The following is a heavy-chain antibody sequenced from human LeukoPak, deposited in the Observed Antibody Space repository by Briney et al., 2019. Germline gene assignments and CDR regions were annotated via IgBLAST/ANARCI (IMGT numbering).Heavy chain of an antibody. Sequence: GGSLRLSCAASGFTFSSYAMSWVRQAPGKGLEWVSGVSGSGGSTYYADSVKGRFTISRDNSKNTLYLQMNSLRAEDTAVYYCAKDSYYGDYPLGIFDYWGQGTLVTVSS. D-gene: IGHD4-17*01. CDR3: AKDSYYGDYPLGIFDY. CDR2: VSGSGGST. CDR1: GFTFSSYA. J-gene: IGHJ4*02. V-gene: IGHV3-23*01.